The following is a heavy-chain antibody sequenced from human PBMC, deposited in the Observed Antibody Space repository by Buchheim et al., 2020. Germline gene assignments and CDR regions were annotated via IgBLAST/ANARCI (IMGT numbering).Heavy chain of an antibody. CDR2: ISHSGDT. CDR1: GGSINNNHW. D-gene: IGHD3-10*01. CDR3: ARLTLLLSYITSWYYLDA. J-gene: IGHJ4*02. Sequence: QVQLQESGPGLVKPSGTLSLTCAVSGGSINNNHWWHWVRQPPGQGLEWIGQISHSGDTNYNPYLTSRVTISLDKSRNQSSLKLTSMTAADTAIYYCARLTLLLSYITSWYYLDAWGQGTL. V-gene: IGHV4-4*02.